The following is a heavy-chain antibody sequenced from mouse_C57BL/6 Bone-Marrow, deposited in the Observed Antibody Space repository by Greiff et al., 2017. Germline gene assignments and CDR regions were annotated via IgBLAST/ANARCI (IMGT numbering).Heavy chain of an antibody. CDR2: IYPGSGST. V-gene: IGHV1-55*01. CDR3: ERGTAQATPPFDY. J-gene: IGHJ2*01. CDR1: GYTFTSYW. D-gene: IGHD3-2*02. Sequence: QVQLQQPGAELVKPGASVKMSCKASGYTFTSYWITWVKQRPGQGLEWIGDIYPGSGSTNYNEKFKSKATLTVDTSSSTAYMQLSSLTSEDSAVYYCERGTAQATPPFDYWGQGTTLTVSS.